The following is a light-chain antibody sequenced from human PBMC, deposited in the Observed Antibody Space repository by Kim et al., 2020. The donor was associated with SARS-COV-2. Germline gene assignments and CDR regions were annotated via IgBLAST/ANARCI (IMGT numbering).Light chain of an antibody. CDR1: QSVSSSY. CDR3: QQYGSSQFT. Sequence: CAGERATLCCRASQSVSSSYLAWYQQKPGQAPMLLIYGASSRATGIPDRFSVSGSGTDFTLTISRLEPEDFAVYYCQQYGSSQFTFGPGTKVDIK. CDR2: GAS. J-gene: IGKJ3*01. V-gene: IGKV3-20*01.